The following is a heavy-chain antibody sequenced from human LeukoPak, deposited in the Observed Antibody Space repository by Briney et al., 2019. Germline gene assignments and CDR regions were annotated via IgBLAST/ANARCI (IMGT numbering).Heavy chain of an antibody. D-gene: IGHD6-19*01. Sequence: PGGSLRLSCTASGLTFSTSGFNWVRQAPGKGLEWVANIKQDGTEKYYVDSVRGRFTISRDNAKNSLYLQMNSLRAEDTAVYYCATPSGYSSGWYPFDYWGQGTLVTVSS. CDR1: GLTFSTSG. J-gene: IGHJ4*02. CDR3: ATPSGYSSGWYPFDY. CDR2: IKQDGTEK. V-gene: IGHV3-7*01.